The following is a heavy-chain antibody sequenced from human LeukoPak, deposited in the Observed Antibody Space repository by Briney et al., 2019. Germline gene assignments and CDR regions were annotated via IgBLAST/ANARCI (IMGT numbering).Heavy chain of an antibody. V-gene: IGHV3-30*03. D-gene: IGHD3-10*01. CDR3: ARERITMVRGVRSPHYYFDY. J-gene: IGHJ4*02. CDR1: GFTFSSYG. Sequence: GGSPRLSCAASGFTFSSYGMHWARQAPGKGLEWVAVISYDGSNKYYADSVKGRFTISRDNSKNTLYLQMNSLRAEDTAVYYCARERITMVRGVRSPHYYFDYWGQGTLVTVSS. CDR2: ISYDGSNK.